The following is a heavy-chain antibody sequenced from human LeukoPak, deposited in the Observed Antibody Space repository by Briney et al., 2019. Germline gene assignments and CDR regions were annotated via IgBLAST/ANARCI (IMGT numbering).Heavy chain of an antibody. V-gene: IGHV6-1*01. CDR2: TYYRSKWYN. J-gene: IGHJ4*02. CDR3: ARERGYSSSWYSRILGDFDY. CDR1: GDSVSSNSAA. Sequence: SQTLSLTCAISGDSVSSNSAAWNWFRQSPSRGLEWLGRTYYRSKWYNDYAVSMKSRITINPDTSKNQFSLQLNSVTPEDTAVYYCARERGYSSSWYSRILGDFDYWGQGTLVTVSS. D-gene: IGHD6-13*01.